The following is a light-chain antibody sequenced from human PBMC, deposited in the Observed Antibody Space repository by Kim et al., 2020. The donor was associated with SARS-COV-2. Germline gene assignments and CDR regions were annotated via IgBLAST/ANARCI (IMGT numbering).Light chain of an antibody. Sequence: EIVLTQSPGTLSLSPGERATLSCRASQSVSSSYLAWYQQKPGQAPRLLIYGASSRATGIPDRFSGSGSGTDFTLTISRLEPEDFAVYYCQQYGRSPGTFVQGTKVDIK. CDR1: QSVSSSY. CDR3: QQYGRSPGT. CDR2: GAS. J-gene: IGKJ1*01. V-gene: IGKV3-20*01.